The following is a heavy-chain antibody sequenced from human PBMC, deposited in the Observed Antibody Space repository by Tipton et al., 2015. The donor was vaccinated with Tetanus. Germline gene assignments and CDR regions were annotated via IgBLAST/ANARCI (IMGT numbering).Heavy chain of an antibody. J-gene: IGHJ2*01. CDR2: IYYSGST. Sequence: LRLSCAASGFTFSSYAMSWVRQAPGKGLEWIGYIYYSGSTNYNPSLKSRVTISVDTSKNQFSLKLSSVTAADTAVYYCARPHYQYWYFDLWGRGTLVTVSS. D-gene: IGHD2-2*01. CDR1: GFTFSSYA. CDR3: ARPHYQYWYFDL. V-gene: IGHV4-59*08.